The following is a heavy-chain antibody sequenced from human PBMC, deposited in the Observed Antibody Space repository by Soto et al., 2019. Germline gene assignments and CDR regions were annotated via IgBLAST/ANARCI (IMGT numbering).Heavy chain of an antibody. CDR2: INHSGST. J-gene: IGHJ5*02. Sequence: PSETLSLTCAVYGASFSGYYWSWIRQPPGKGLEWIGEINHSGSTNYNPSLKSRVTISVDTSKNQFSLKLSSVTAADTAVYYCARGYDYVWGSYRYFPWFDPWGQGTLVTVSS. V-gene: IGHV4-34*01. D-gene: IGHD3-16*02. CDR3: ARGYDYVWGSYRYFPWFDP. CDR1: GASFSGYY.